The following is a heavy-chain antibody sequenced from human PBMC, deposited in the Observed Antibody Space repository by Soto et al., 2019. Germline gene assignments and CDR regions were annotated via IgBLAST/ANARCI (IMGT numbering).Heavy chain of an antibody. CDR2: IYSGGST. Sequence: GGSLRLSCAASGFTVSSNYMSWVRQAPGKGLEWVSVIYSGGSTYYADSVKGRFTISRDNSKNTLYLQMNSLRAEDTAVYYCARPDYGDYYLTDDAFDIWGQGTMVTVSS. CDR3: ARPDYGDYYLTDDAFDI. CDR1: GFTVSSNY. D-gene: IGHD4-17*01. J-gene: IGHJ3*02. V-gene: IGHV3-66*04.